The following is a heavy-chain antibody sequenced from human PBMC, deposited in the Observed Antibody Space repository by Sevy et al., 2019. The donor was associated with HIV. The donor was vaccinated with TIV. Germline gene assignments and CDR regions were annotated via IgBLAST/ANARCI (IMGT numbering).Heavy chain of an antibody. D-gene: IGHD3-22*01. V-gene: IGHV4-4*02. J-gene: IGHJ5*02. CDR2: IYHSGST. Sequence: SESLSLTCAVSGGSISSSNWWSWVRQPPGKGLEWIGEIYHSGSTNYNPSLKSRVTISVDKSKNQFSLKLSSVTAADTAVYYCARQKQLPPNYYDSSGYYPNWFDPWGQGTLVTVSS. CDR1: GGSISSSNW. CDR3: ARQKQLPPNYYDSSGYYPNWFDP.